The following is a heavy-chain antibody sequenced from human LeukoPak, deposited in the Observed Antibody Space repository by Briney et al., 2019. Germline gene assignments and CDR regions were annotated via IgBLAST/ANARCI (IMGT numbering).Heavy chain of an antibody. CDR2: ISWNSGSI. J-gene: IGHJ4*02. Sequence: GRSLRLSCAASGFTFDDYAMHWVRQAPGKGLEWVSGISWNSGSIGYADSVKGRFTISRDNAKNSLYLQMNSLRAEDAALYYCAKDLLWFGQLSTPTFDYWGQGTLVTVSS. V-gene: IGHV3-9*01. CDR3: AKDLLWFGQLSTPTFDY. CDR1: GFTFDDYA. D-gene: IGHD3-10*01.